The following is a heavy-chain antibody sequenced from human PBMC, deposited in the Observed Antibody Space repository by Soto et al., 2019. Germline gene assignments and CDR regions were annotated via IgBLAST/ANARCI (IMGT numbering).Heavy chain of an antibody. CDR1: GGTLTTYA. CDR3: AGEVVFLDP. CDR2: IIPMFGTL. V-gene: IGHV1-69*13. Sequence: ASVKVSCKVSGGTLTTYAITWVRQAPGQGLEWMGRIIPMFGTLNYAQKFQGRITITADESTNTTYMELSSVKSEDTAMYYCAGEVVFLDPWGQGTPVTVSS. J-gene: IGHJ5*02.